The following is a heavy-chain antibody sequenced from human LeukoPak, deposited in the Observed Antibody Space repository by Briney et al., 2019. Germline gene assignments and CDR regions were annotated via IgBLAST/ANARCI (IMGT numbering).Heavy chain of an antibody. CDR3: ARTTLGYSYGLQDY. V-gene: IGHV4-4*07. CDR1: GGSMSSYY. CDR2: IYTSGST. D-gene: IGHD5-18*01. Sequence: SETLSLTCTVSGGSMSSYYWSWIRQPAGKGLEWIGRIYTSGSTNYNPSLKSRVTMSVDTSENQFSLKLTSVTAADTAVYYCARTTLGYSYGLQDYWGQGTLVTVSS. J-gene: IGHJ4*02.